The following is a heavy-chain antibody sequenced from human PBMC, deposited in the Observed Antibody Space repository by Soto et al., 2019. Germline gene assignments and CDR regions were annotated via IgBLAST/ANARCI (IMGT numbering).Heavy chain of an antibody. V-gene: IGHV3-9*01. D-gene: IGHD3-10*01. CDR1: GFTFDGYA. CDR3: AKDSNSWSDYWYSFDY. J-gene: IGHJ4*02. CDR2: ISWNSDNI. Sequence: LSCAASGFTFDGYAMQCVGQAPGKGLEWVSGISWNSDNIVYADSVKGRFTISRDNAKSSLYLQMNSLRAEDTAVYYCAKDSNSWSDYWYSFDYCGQGTPGRVSS.